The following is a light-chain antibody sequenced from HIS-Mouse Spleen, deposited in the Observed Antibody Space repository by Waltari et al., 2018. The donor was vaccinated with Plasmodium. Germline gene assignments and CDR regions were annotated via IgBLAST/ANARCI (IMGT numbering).Light chain of an antibody. Sequence: QSVLTQPPSVSAAPGQKVTISCSGSSSNIGNNYVSWYQQLPGTAPKLLIYDNNKRPPGIPDRFPGSKAGTSATRVITGLQTGDDADYYFGTWDSSLSAGVVFGGGTKLTVL. CDR3: GTWDSSLSAGVV. CDR2: DNN. V-gene: IGLV1-51*01. J-gene: IGLJ2*01. CDR1: SSNIGNNY.